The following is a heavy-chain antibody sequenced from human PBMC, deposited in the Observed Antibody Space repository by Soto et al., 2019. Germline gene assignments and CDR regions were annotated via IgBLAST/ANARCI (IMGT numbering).Heavy chain of an antibody. CDR2: IYRGGDT. Sequence: PGGSLRLSCVVSGFTVSNNYMSWFRQAPGKGLEWVSVIYRGGDTFHVDSVKGRFTMSRDSSKNTVYLQMNTLRAEDTAVYYCVSDPAAWAATGPNWFDPWGQGTLVTVSS. CDR1: GFTVSNNY. J-gene: IGHJ5*02. V-gene: IGHV3-66*01. CDR3: VSDPAAWAATGPNWFDP. D-gene: IGHD6-13*01.